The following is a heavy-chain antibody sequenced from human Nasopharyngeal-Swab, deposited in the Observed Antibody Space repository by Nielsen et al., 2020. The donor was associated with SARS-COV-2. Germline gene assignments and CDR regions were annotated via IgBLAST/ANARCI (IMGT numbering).Heavy chain of an antibody. J-gene: IGHJ3*02. D-gene: IGHD3-9*01. CDR1: GGSISSYY. CDR2: IYYSGST. V-gene: IGHV4-59*08. Sequence: SETLSLTCTVSGGSISSYYWSWIRQPPGKGLEWIGYIYYSGSTNYNPSLKSRVTISVDTSKNQFSLKLSSATAADTAVYYCARHDWAYYDILTGYVVNAFDIWGQGTMVTVSS. CDR3: ARHDWAYYDILTGYVVNAFDI.